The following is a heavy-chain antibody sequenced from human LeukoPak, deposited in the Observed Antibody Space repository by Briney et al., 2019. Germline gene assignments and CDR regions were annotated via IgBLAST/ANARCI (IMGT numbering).Heavy chain of an antibody. CDR2: IYTSGST. V-gene: IGHV4-4*07. CDR3: ARRSSSSSWYYFDY. J-gene: IGHJ4*02. CDR1: GGSISSYY. D-gene: IGHD6-13*01. Sequence: PSETLSLTCTVSGGSISSYYWSWIRQPAGKGLGWIGRIYTSGSTNYNPSLKSRVTMSVDTSKNQFSLKLSSVTAADTAVYYCARRSSSSSWYYFDYWGQGTLVTASS.